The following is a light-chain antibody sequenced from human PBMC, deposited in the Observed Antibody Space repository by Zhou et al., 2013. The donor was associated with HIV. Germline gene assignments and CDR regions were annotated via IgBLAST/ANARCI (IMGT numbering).Light chain of an antibody. CDR2: DAS. Sequence: EIVMTQSPVTLSVSPGERATLSCRASQSVSANLAWYQQKPGRAPRLLIYDASTRATGIPARFSGSGSGTGFTLTISSMQSEDFAVYYCQQYNNWPPWTFGQGTKVEIK. CDR3: QQYNNWPPWT. CDR1: QSVSAN. J-gene: IGKJ1*01. V-gene: IGKV3-15*01.